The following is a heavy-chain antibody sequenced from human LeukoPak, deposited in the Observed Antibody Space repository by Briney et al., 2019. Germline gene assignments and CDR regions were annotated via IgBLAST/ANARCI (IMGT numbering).Heavy chain of an antibody. CDR1: GGTFISYA. CDR2: IIPIFGTA. D-gene: IGHD6-19*01. Sequence: GASVTVSCTASGGTFISYAISWVGQAPGQGREWMGGIIPIFGTANYAQKFQGRVTITADESTSTAYMDLSSLRSEDTAVYYCARNFNDGSGWFNWGQGTLVTVSS. CDR3: ARNFNDGSGWFN. J-gene: IGHJ4*02. V-gene: IGHV1-69*13.